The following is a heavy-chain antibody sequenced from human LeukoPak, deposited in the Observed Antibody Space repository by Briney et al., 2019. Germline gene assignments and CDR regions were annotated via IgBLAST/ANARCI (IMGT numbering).Heavy chain of an antibody. CDR1: GGSISTHY. Sequence: SETLSLTCTVSGGSISTHYWSWIRQPARKGLEWIGRISTTGSTNYNPSLKSRVTMSIDTSKNQFSLKLSSVTAADTAVYYCAREVEMATQFDYWGQGALVTVSS. V-gene: IGHV4-4*07. J-gene: IGHJ4*02. CDR3: AREVEMATQFDY. CDR2: ISTTGST. D-gene: IGHD5-24*01.